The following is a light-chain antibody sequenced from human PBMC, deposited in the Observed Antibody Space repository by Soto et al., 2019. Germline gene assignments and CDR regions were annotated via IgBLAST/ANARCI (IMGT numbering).Light chain of an antibody. CDR3: SSYTSSTTLV. J-gene: IGLJ3*02. V-gene: IGLV2-14*01. CDR2: EVS. CDR1: SSDVGGSNY. Sequence: QSALTQPASVSGSRGHSITISCTGTSSDVGGSNYVSWYQQHPGKAPKLMIYEVSHRPSGVSIRFSGSKSGNTASLTISGLQAEDESDYYCSSYTSSTTLVFGGGTKVTVL.